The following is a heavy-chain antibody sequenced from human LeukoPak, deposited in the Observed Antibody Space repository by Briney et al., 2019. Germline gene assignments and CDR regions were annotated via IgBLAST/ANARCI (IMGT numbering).Heavy chain of an antibody. Sequence: GSLRLSCAASGFTFSSYGMHWVRQAPGKGLEWVAVISYDGSNKYYTDSVKGRFTTSRDNSKNTLFLQMNSLRAEDTAVYYCAKTPGDCGGGSCYPRGYYFDYWGQGTLVTVSS. CDR3: AKTPGDCGGGSCYPRGYYFDY. CDR2: ISYDGSNK. V-gene: IGHV3-30*18. D-gene: IGHD2-15*01. CDR1: GFTFSSYG. J-gene: IGHJ4*02.